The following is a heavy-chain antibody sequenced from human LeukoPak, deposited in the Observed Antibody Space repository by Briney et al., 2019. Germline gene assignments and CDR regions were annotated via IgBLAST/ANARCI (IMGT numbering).Heavy chain of an antibody. CDR1: GFTFSSYS. D-gene: IGHD3-10*01. V-gene: IGHV3-21*01. Sequence: GGSLRLSCAASGFTFSSYSMNWVRQAPGKGLEWVSSISSSSSYIYYADSVKGRFTISRDNAKNSLYLQMNSLRAEDTAVYYCAKPSIPYGSGSYYFDYWGQGTLVTVSS. CDR3: AKPSIPYGSGSYYFDY. J-gene: IGHJ4*02. CDR2: ISSSSSYI.